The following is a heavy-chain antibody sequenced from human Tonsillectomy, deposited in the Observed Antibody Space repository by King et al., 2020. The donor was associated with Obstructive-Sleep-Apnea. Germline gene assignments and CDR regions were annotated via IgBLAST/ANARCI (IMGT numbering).Heavy chain of an antibody. V-gene: IGHV3-30*03. D-gene: IGHD3-22*01. Sequence: VQLVESGGGVVQPGRSRRLSCAASGFSFSSYAIHWVRQAPGKGLEWGAVISYDVRHKQYADSVKGRFPISRDNSKYTVSLQMDSLRAEETAMYYCARYALPSTMIVGGMDVWGQGTAVTVSS. J-gene: IGHJ6*02. CDR3: ARYALPSTMIVGGMDV. CDR1: GFSFSSYA. CDR2: ISYDVRHK.